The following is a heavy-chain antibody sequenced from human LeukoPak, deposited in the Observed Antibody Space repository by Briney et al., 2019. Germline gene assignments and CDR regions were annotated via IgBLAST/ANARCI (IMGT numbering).Heavy chain of an antibody. D-gene: IGHD5-18*01. V-gene: IGHV4-61*01. Sequence: SETLSLTCTVSGGSISGSSYYWSWIRQPPGKGLEWIGYIYYSGSTNYNPSLKSRVTISVDTSKNQFSLKLSSVTAADTAVYYCARAKYSYGFDYWGQGTLVTVSS. CDR3: ARAKYSYGFDY. CDR2: IYYSGST. CDR1: GGSISGSSYY. J-gene: IGHJ4*02.